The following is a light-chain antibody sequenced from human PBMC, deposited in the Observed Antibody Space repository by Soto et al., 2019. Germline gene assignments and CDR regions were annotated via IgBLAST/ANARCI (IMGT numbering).Light chain of an antibody. CDR3: QQRSDWPTP. Sequence: EIVLTQSPGTLSLSPGERATLSCRASQSVGRYLAWYQKKPGQAPRLLIYDASNRATGIPARFSGSGSGTDLTLTISSLEPEDFAVYYCQQRSDWPTPFGQGTKVEI. J-gene: IGKJ1*01. V-gene: IGKV3-11*01. CDR2: DAS. CDR1: QSVGRY.